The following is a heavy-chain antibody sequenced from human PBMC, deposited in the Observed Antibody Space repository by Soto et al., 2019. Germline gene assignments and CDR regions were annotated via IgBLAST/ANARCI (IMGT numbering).Heavy chain of an antibody. V-gene: IGHV1-2*04. J-gene: IGHJ4*02. CDR3: ARERTTVTSRGKEIDY. CDR1: GYTFTGYY. D-gene: IGHD4-17*01. Sequence: ASVKVSCKASGYTFTGYYMHWVRQAPGQGLEWMGWINPNSGGTNYAQKFQGWVTMTRDTSISTAYMELSRLRSDDTAVYYCARERTTVTSRGKEIDYWGQGTLVTVSS. CDR2: INPNSGGT.